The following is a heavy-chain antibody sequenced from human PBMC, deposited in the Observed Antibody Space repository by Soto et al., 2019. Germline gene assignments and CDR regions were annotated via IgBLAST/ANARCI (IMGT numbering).Heavy chain of an antibody. J-gene: IGHJ6*02. V-gene: IGHV4-30-2*01. CDR3: AREMTIFGVAPGGGVDV. CDR1: GGSINTFDFS. CDR2: IYQSGRT. Sequence: LSLTCAVSGGSINTFDFSWSWIRQPPGRGLEWIGSIYQSGRTYYIPSLKSRVTMSLEKSKNQFSLKINSVVAADTAIYYCAREMTIFGVAPGGGVDVWGQGTTVTVSS. D-gene: IGHD3-3*01.